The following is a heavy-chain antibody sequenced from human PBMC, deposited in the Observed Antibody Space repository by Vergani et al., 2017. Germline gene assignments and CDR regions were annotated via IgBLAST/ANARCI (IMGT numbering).Heavy chain of an antibody. CDR3: ASRRRNWNYGLD. D-gene: IGHD1-7*01. CDR2: INHSGST. CDR1: GGSFSGYY. J-gene: IGHJ4*02. V-gene: IGHV4-34*01. Sequence: QVQLQQWGAGLLKPSETLSLTCAVYGGSFSGYYWSWIRQPPGKGLEWIGEINHSGSTNYNPSLKSRVTISVDTSKNQFSLKLSSVTAADTAVYYCASRRRNWNYGLDWGQGTLVTVSS.